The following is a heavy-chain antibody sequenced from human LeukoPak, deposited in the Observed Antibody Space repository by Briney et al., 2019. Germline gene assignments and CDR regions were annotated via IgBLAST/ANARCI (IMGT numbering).Heavy chain of an antibody. J-gene: IGHJ5*02. CDR1: GGSISSSDYH. D-gene: IGHD6-19*01. Sequence: PSETLSLTCTVSGGSISSSDYHWVWFRQPPGKGLEWIGTIYYTGSTYYNPSLESRVTISVDTSKNLFSLKLSSVTAADTAVYYCARGLEDSGWYFVAYWFDPWGQGTLVTVSS. CDR2: IYYTGST. V-gene: IGHV4-39*02. CDR3: ARGLEDSGWYFVAYWFDP.